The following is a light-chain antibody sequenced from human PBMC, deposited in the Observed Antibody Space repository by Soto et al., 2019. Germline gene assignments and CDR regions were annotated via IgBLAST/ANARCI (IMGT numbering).Light chain of an antibody. CDR3: MQALHSPGT. Sequence: DIVMTQSPLSLPVTPGEPASISCRSSQSLLHSNGYNYLDWYLQKPGQSPQLLIYLGSNRASGVPDRFSGSGSGTDFTLKISRVEAEDVGVYYCMQALHSPGTFVPGTRLEIK. J-gene: IGKJ5*01. V-gene: IGKV2-28*01. CDR1: QSLLHSNGYNY. CDR2: LGS.